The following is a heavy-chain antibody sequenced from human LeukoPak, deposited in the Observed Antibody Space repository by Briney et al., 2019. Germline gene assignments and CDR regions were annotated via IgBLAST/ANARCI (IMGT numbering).Heavy chain of an antibody. V-gene: IGHV4-59*12. Sequence: PSETLSLTCTVSGGSISTYYWNWIRQPPGKALEWIGYIYYSGSTNYNPSLKSRATISVDRSKNQFSLKLSSVTAADTAVYYCAREGMVRALDYWGQGTLVTVSS. D-gene: IGHD3-10*01. CDR1: GGSISTYY. CDR2: IYYSGST. J-gene: IGHJ4*02. CDR3: AREGMVRALDY.